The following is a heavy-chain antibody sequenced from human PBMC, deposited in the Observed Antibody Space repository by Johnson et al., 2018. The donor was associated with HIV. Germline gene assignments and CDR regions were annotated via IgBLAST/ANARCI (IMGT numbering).Heavy chain of an antibody. J-gene: IGHJ3*02. CDR3: AKPPSMGADAFDI. D-gene: IGHD3-16*01. CDR1: GFTFSSYA. V-gene: IGHV3-30*02. Sequence: QVQLVESGGGVVQPGRSLRLSCAASGFTFSSYAMHWVRQPPGKGLEWVTFIRYDGSNKYYADSVKGRFTISRDNSKNTLYLQMNSLGPEDTAVYYCAKPPSMGADAFDIWGQGTMVTVSS. CDR2: IRYDGSNK.